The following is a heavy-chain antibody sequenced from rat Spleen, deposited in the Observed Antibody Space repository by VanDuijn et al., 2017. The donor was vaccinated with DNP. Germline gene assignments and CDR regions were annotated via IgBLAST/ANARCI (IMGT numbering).Heavy chain of an antibody. D-gene: IGHD4-1*01. CDR3: ARDWDGYNIDY. CDR2: IGTGGTT. V-gene: IGHV2-30*01. Sequence: QVQLRESGPGLVQPSQTLSLTCTVSGFSLTNYHVDWVRQPPGKGLEWMGIIGTGGTTEYNPILKSRLSISRDTSKSQVFLRMNSLQSGDTATYYCARDWDGYNIDYWGQGVVVTVSS. CDR1: GFSLTNYH. J-gene: IGHJ2*01.